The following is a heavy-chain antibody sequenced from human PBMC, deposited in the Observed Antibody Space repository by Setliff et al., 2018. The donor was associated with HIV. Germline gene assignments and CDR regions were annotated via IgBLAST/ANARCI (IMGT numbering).Heavy chain of an antibody. CDR3: AKVPLFVVVPAALGGIDV. J-gene: IGHJ6*02. Sequence: PGGSLRLSCAASGFSVTSYVMHWVRQAPGKGLDWVGVIYFDTNNELHADSVKGRFSISRDNSWDTVDLQMNTLRAEDTAVYYCAKVPLFVVVPAALGGIDVWGQGTTVTVSS. D-gene: IGHD2-2*01. CDR1: GFSVTSYV. CDR2: IYFDTNNE. V-gene: IGHV3-30*04.